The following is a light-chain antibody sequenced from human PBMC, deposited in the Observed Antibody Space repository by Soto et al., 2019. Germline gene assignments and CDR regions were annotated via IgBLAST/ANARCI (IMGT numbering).Light chain of an antibody. CDR2: GAS. V-gene: IGKV3-11*01. Sequence: EVVVTQSPASLSFSAGERATLSCRASQSVSSHLAWFQQRPGQAPRLLIYGASNRATGIPARFGGSGSGKNFTLTISSLEPEDFAVYYCQQRSNWPPVLTFGGGTKVDIK. CDR3: QQRSNWPPVLT. J-gene: IGKJ4*01. CDR1: QSVSSH.